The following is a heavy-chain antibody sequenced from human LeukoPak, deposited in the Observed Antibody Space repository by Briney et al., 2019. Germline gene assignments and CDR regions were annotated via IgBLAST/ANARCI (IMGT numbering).Heavy chain of an antibody. V-gene: IGHV4-34*01. Sequence: SETLSLTCAVYGGSFSGYYWSWIRQPPGKGLEWIGEINHSGSTNYNPSLESRVTISVDTSKNQFSLKLSSVTAADTAVYYCARPHFGTYYYYMDVWGKGTTVTVSS. CDR3: ARPHFGTYYYYMDV. J-gene: IGHJ6*03. D-gene: IGHD3-3*01. CDR2: INHSGST. CDR1: GGSFSGYY.